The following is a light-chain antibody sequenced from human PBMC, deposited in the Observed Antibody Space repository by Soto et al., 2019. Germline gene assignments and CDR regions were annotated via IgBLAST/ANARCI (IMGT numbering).Light chain of an antibody. CDR2: KAS. CDR1: QSISSW. Sequence: DIQMTQSPSTLSASVGDRVTITCRASQSISSWLAWYQQKPGKAPKLLIYKASSLESGVPSRFSGNGSGTEFTLTISSLQPDDFATYYCQQLNSYPLTFGGGTKVDIK. V-gene: IGKV1-5*03. CDR3: QQLNSYPLT. J-gene: IGKJ4*01.